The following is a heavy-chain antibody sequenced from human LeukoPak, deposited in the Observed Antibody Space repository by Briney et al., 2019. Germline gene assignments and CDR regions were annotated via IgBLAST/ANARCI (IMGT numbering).Heavy chain of an antibody. Sequence: SETLSLTCTVSGGSISSSSYYWGWIRQPPGKGLEWIGSIYYGGSTYYNSSLKSRVTISVDTSKNQFSLKLTSVTAADTAVYYCARHERYCGGACYSVDYWGQGTLVTVSS. V-gene: IGHV4-39*01. D-gene: IGHD2-21*02. J-gene: IGHJ4*02. CDR3: ARHERYCGGACYSVDY. CDR1: GGSISSSSYY. CDR2: IYYGGST.